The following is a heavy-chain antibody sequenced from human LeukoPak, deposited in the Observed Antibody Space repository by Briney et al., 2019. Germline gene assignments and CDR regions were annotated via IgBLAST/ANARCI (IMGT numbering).Heavy chain of an antibody. CDR3: ARGAKMATRGFDY. J-gene: IGHJ4*02. D-gene: IGHD5-12*01. V-gene: IGHV4-31*01. CDR2: IYNSGRT. Sequence: SETLSLTCTVSGGSISSGGYYWNWIRQHPGKGLEWIGYIYNSGRTHTKPALKSQVTISIDTSKNQLSLNLRHVTAAAPAVYYCARGAKMATRGFDYWGQGTQVTVSS. CDR1: GGSISSGGYY.